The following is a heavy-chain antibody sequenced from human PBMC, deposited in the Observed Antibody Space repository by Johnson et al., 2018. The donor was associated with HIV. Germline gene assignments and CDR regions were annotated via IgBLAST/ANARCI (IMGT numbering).Heavy chain of an antibody. CDR1: GFTFDDYG. V-gene: IGHV3-20*04. J-gene: IGHJ3*02. CDR3: ARAKLGTNDAFES. Sequence: EVLLLESGGGVVRPGESLRLSCAASGFTFDDYGMSWVRQGPGKGLEWVSVIYSGGSTYYADSVKGRFTISRDNSKNTLYLQMNSLRAEDTALYYCARAKLGTNDAFESWGQGTMVTVSS. D-gene: IGHD7-27*01. CDR2: IYSGGST.